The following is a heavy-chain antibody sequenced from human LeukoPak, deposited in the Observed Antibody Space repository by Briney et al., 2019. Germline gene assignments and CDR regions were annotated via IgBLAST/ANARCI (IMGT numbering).Heavy chain of an antibody. CDR3: ARHIVVVTAILDAFDI. CDR1: GYTFTSYG. V-gene: IGHV1-18*01. CDR2: ISAYNGNT. J-gene: IGHJ3*02. Sequence: GASVKVSCKASGYTFTSYGISWVRQAPGQGLEWMGWISAYNGNTNYAQKLQGRVTMTTDTSTSTAYMELRSLRSDDTAVYYCARHIVVVTAILDAFDIWGQGTMVTVSS. D-gene: IGHD2-21*02.